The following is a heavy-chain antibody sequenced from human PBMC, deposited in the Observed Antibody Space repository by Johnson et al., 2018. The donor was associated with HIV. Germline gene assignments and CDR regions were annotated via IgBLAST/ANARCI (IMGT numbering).Heavy chain of an antibody. CDR1: GFTFSSYA. CDR2: IAYDGSNE. CDR3: VRGGLGYQNIHDPFDI. V-gene: IGHV3-30*04. Sequence: QVQLVESGGGVVQPGRSLRVSCAASGFTFSSYAMHWIRQAPGKGLEWVAVIAYDGSNEYYGDYVKGRFTISRDNAKNSLYLQMNSLRAEDTALYYCVRGGLGYQNIHDPFDIWGQRTMVPVSS. D-gene: IGHD3-22*01. J-gene: IGHJ3*02.